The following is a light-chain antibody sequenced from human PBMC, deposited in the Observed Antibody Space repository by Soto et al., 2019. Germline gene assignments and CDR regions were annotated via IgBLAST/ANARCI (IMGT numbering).Light chain of an antibody. Sequence: EIVLTQSPATLSLSPGERATLSCGASQSVSSSYLAWYQQKPGLAPRLLIYDASSRATGIPDRFSGSGSGTDFTLTISRLEPEDSAVYYCQQRHMWPITFGQGTRLEIK. CDR1: QSVSSSY. CDR3: QQRHMWPIT. V-gene: IGKV3D-20*01. CDR2: DAS. J-gene: IGKJ5*01.